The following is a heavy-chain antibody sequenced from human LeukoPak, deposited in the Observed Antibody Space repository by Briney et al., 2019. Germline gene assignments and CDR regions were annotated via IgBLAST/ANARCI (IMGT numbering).Heavy chain of an antibody. J-gene: IGHJ4*02. V-gene: IGHV3-30-3*01. Sequence: QPGRSLRLSCAASGFTFNNYAMHWVRQAPGKGLEWVAVISYHGSNKYYADSVKGRFTISRDNSNNTLYLQMNSLRAEDTAVYYCARVSGAHHVVLVPAPPDYWGQGTLVTVSS. CDR1: GFTFNNYA. CDR2: ISYHGSNK. D-gene: IGHD2-2*01. CDR3: ARVSGAHHVVLVPAPPDY.